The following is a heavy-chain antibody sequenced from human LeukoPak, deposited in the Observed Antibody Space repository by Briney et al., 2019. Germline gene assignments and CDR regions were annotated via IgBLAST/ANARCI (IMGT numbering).Heavy chain of an antibody. Sequence: GGSLRLSCAASGFIFSNYWMSWVRQGPGEGLEWVANINQGGSEKYYVDSVKGRFIISRDNVKNSLGLQMNSLRVEDTAIYYCARLVVPPGNRGWYYEHWGQGTLVTVSS. V-gene: IGHV3-7*03. CDR3: ARLVVPPGNRGWYYEH. D-gene: IGHD2-2*01. J-gene: IGHJ4*02. CDR2: INQGGSEK. CDR1: GFIFSNYW.